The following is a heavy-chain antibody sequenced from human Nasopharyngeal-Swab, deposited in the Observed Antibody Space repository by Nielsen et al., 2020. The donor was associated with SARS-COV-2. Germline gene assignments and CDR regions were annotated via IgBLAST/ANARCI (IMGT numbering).Heavy chain of an antibody. CDR3: ARPGVWFGELKNDAFDI. V-gene: IGHV4-38-2*01. Sequence: WIRQPPGQGLEWIGSIYHSGSTYYNQSLKSRGTISVDTSKNQFSLKLSSVTAADTAVYYCARPGVWFGELKNDAFDIWGQGTMVTVSS. CDR2: IYHSGST. J-gene: IGHJ3*02. D-gene: IGHD3-10*01.